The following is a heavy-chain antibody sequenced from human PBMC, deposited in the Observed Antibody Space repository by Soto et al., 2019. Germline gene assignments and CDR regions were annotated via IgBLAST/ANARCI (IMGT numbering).Heavy chain of an antibody. V-gene: IGHV4-30-4*01. D-gene: IGHD5-12*01. J-gene: IGHJ6*02. Sequence: QVQLQESGPGLVKPSQTLSLTCTVSGGSISSGDYYWSWIRQPPGKGLECIGYIYYSGSTYYNPSLKSRVTISVDTSKNQFSLKLSSVTAADTAVYYCARDQGIYSGYDWSYYYGMDVWGQGTTVTVSS. CDR3: ARDQGIYSGYDWSYYYGMDV. CDR1: GGSISSGDYY. CDR2: IYYSGST.